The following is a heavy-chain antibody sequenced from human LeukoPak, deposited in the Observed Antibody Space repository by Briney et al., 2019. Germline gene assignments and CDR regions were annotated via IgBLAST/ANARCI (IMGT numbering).Heavy chain of an antibody. CDR2: IWYDGSNK. CDR1: GFTFSSYG. J-gene: IGHJ4*02. D-gene: IGHD3-22*01. CDR3: AKDFPAYYYDSSGYPFDY. V-gene: IGHV3-33*06. Sequence: GGSLRLSCAASGFTFSSYGMHWVRQAPGKGLEWVAVIWYDGSNKYYADSVKGRFTISRDNSKNTLYLQMNSLRAEDTAVYYCAKDFPAYYYDSSGYPFDYWGQGTLVTVSS.